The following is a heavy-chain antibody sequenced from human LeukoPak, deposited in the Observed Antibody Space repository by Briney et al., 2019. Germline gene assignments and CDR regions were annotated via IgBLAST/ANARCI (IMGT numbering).Heavy chain of an antibody. CDR1: GFTFSSYA. CDR2: ISGSGGST. CDR3: AKGLNDFWSGYYWSYYFDY. V-gene: IGHV3-23*01. D-gene: IGHD3-3*01. Sequence: GGSLRLSCAASGFTFSSYAMSWVRQAPGKGLEWVSGISGSGGSTYYADSVKGRFAISRDNSKNTLYLQMNSLRAEDTAVYYCAKGLNDFWSGYYWSYYFDYWGQGTLVTVSS. J-gene: IGHJ4*02.